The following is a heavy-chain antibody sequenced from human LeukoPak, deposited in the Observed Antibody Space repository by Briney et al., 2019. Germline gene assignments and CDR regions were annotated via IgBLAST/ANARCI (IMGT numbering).Heavy chain of an antibody. CDR2: IYYSGST. D-gene: IGHD5-12*01. J-gene: IGHJ4*02. CDR3: ARQTGYVGYAPGYFDY. Sequence: SETLSLTCTVSGGSISSYYWSWIRQPPGKGLEWIGYIYYSGSTNYNPSLKSRVTISVDTSKNQFSLKLSSVTAADTAVYYCARQTGYVGYAPGYFDYWGQGTLVTVSS. CDR1: GGSISSYY. V-gene: IGHV4-59*08.